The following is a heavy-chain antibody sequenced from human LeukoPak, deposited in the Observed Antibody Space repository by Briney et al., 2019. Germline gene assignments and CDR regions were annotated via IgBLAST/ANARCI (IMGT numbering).Heavy chain of an antibody. J-gene: IGHJ3*02. D-gene: IGHD2-2*01. CDR1: GYTFTSYY. Sequence: GASVKVSCKTSGYTFTSYYMHWVRQAPGQGLEWMGIINPSGGSTTYAQKFQGRVTMTRDMSTSTVYMELSSVRSEDTAVYYCARADRNCGSTSCHGAFDIWGQGTMVTVSS. V-gene: IGHV1-46*01. CDR2: INPSGGST. CDR3: ARADRNCGSTSCHGAFDI.